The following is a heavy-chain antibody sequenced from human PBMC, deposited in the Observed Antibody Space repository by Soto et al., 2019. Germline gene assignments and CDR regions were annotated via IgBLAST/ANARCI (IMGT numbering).Heavy chain of an antibody. CDR3: AHAYGGRSLD. CDR2: IYWDDSK. CDR1: GFSLTTDRVG. V-gene: IGHV2-5*02. D-gene: IGHD1-26*01. J-gene: IGHJ4*02. Sequence: QITLKESGPTLVKPTQTLTLTCTFSGFSLTTDRVGVGWIRQPPGEALEWLAVIYWDDSKTYRPSLESRLTLTKDTSKHLVDLTMTNVDTLDTPTYYCAHAYGGRSLDWGKGTLVIVSS.